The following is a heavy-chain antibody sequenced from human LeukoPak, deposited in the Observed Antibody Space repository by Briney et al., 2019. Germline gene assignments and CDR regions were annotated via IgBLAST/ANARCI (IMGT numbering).Heavy chain of an antibody. Sequence: ASVKVSCKASGGTFSSYAISWVRQAPGQVLEWMGWIGAYNGDTKYAQKLQGRVTMTTDTSTSTAYMELRSLRSDDTAVYYCVREYCGSASCYRYYFDYWGQGTLVTVSS. D-gene: IGHD2-2*01. V-gene: IGHV1-18*01. J-gene: IGHJ4*02. CDR1: GGTFSSYA. CDR3: VREYCGSASCYRYYFDY. CDR2: IGAYNGDT.